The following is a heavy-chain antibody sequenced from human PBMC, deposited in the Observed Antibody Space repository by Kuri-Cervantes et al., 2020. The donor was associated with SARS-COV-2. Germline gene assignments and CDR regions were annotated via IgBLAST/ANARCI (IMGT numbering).Heavy chain of an antibody. CDR3: ARDANYGSRLPRKFDY. V-gene: IGHV3-48*02. D-gene: IGHD5-12*01. CDR2: ISSSSSTI. J-gene: IGHJ4*02. Sequence: GGSLRLSCAASGFTFSSYSMNWVRQAPGKGLEWVSYISSSSSTIYYADSVKGRFTISRDNAKNSLCLQMNSLRDEDTAVYYCARDANYGSRLPRKFDYWGQGTLVTVSS. CDR1: GFTFSSYS.